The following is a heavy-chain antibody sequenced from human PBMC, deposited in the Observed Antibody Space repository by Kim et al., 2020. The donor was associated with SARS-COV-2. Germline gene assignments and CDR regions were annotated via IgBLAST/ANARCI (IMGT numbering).Heavy chain of an antibody. CDR1: GYSFTSYW. V-gene: IGHV5-10-1*01. Sequence: GESLKISCKGSGYSFTSYWISWVRQMPGKGLEWMGRIDPSDSYTNYSPSFQGHVTISADKSISTAYLQWSSLKASDTAMYYCARHGIAAAGTWWFDPWGQGTLVTVSS. J-gene: IGHJ5*02. D-gene: IGHD6-13*01. CDR3: ARHGIAAAGTWWFDP. CDR2: IDPSDSYT.